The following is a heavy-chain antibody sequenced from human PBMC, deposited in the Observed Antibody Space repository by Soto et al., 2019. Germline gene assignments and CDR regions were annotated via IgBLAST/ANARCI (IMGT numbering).Heavy chain of an antibody. CDR1: GGSISSGGYY. CDR3: ARHVRGQPYYFDY. J-gene: IGHJ4*02. D-gene: IGHD3-10*02. CDR2: IYYSGST. Sequence: PSETLSLTCTVSGGSISSGGYYWSWIRQHPGKGLEWIGYIYYSGSTNYNPSLKSRVTISVDTSKNQFSLKLSSVTAADTAVYYCARHVRGQPYYFDYWGRGTLVTVSS. V-gene: IGHV4-61*08.